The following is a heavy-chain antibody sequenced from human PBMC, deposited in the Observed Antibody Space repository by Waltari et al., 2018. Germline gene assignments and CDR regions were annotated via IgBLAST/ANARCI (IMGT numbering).Heavy chain of an antibody. J-gene: IGHJ4*02. D-gene: IGHD5-18*01. V-gene: IGHV4-34*01. Sequence: QVQLQQWGARLLKPSETLSLTCAVYGGSFSGYYWSWIRQPPGKGLEWIGEINHSGSTNYNPSLKSRVTISVDTSKNQFSLKRSSVTAADTAVYYCARVDFNSYGRLFDYWGQGTLVTVSS. CDR1: GGSFSGYY. CDR2: INHSGST. CDR3: ARVDFNSYGRLFDY.